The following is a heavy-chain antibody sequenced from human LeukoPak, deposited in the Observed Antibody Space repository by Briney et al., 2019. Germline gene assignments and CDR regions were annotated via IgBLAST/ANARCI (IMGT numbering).Heavy chain of an antibody. CDR1: GFSFTNFW. J-gene: IGHJ4*02. V-gene: IGHV3-7*04. Sequence: PGGSLRLSCAASGFSFTNFWMSWVRQAPGRRLEWVANIHPEGNEKYHVESVKGRFTISRDNTKNLLFLQMNGLRVEDTAVYYCARGDAFSGDHWGQGTLVTVSS. CDR3: ARGDAFSGDH. CDR2: IHPEGNEK.